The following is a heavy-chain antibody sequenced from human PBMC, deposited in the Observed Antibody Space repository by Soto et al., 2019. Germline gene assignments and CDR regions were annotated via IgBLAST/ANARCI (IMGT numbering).Heavy chain of an antibody. J-gene: IGHJ6*02. CDR1: GFTFSSYA. CDR3: AKGSWEYYDFWSGYLGYPNYYYYGMDV. D-gene: IGHD3-3*01. CDR2: ISGSGGST. Sequence: SLRLSCAASGFTFSSYAMSWVRQAPGKGLEWVSAISGSGGSTYYADSVKGRFTISRDNSKNTLYLQMNSLRAEDTAVYYCAKGSWEYYDFWSGYLGYPNYYYYGMDVWGQGTTVTVSS. V-gene: IGHV3-23*01.